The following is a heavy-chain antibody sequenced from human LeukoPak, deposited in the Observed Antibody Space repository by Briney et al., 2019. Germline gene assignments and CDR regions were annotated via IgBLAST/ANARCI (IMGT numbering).Heavy chain of an antibody. V-gene: IGHV1-69*13. CDR2: IIPIFGTA. CDR1: GGTFSSYA. Sequence: ASVKVSCKASGGTFSSYAISWVRQAPGQGLEWMGGIIPIFGTANYAQKFQGRVTITADESTSTAYIELSSLRSEDTAVYYCARGWEPHPGHYYYMDVWGKGTTVTVSS. CDR3: ARGWEPHPGHYYYMDV. J-gene: IGHJ6*03. D-gene: IGHD1-26*01.